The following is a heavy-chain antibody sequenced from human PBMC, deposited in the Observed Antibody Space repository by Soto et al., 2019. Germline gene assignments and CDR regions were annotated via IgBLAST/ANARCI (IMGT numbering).Heavy chain of an antibody. Sequence: EVQLVESGGGLVQPGGSLRLSCAASGLTLSSYWMHWVRQAPGKGLVWVSRISSDGSSTAYAYSVKGRFTISRDNAKNTLYLQMNSLRAEDTAVYYCARFPGGFWSGSRMLGHIWGQGTMVTVSS. J-gene: IGHJ3*02. V-gene: IGHV3-74*01. D-gene: IGHD3-3*01. CDR3: ARFPGGFWSGSRMLGHI. CDR1: GLTLSSYW. CDR2: ISSDGSST.